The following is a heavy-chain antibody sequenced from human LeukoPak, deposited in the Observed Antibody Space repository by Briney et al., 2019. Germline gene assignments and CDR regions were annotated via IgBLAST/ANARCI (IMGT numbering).Heavy chain of an antibody. CDR3: AREGVSSTSFSWFDP. J-gene: IGHJ5*02. CDR2: ISAYNGNT. CDR1: GYTFTSYG. D-gene: IGHD2-2*01. V-gene: IGHV1-18*01. Sequence: GASVKVSCKASGYTFTSYGISWVRQAPGQGLEWMGWISAYNGNTNYAQKLQGRVTMTTDTSTSTAYMELRSLRSDDTAVYYCAREGVSSTSFSWFDPWGQGTLVTVSS.